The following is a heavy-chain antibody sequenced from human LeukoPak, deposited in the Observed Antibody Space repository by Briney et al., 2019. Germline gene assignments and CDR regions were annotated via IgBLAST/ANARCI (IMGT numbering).Heavy chain of an antibody. CDR3: ARGLAYYYDSSGAPDDY. Sequence: GGSLRLSCAASGFTVSSNYMSWVRQAPGKGLEWVSVIYSGGSTYYADSVKGRFTISRDNSKNTLYLQMNSLRAEDTAVYYCARGLAYYYDSSGAPDDYWGQGTLVTVSS. V-gene: IGHV3-66*01. CDR2: IYSGGST. J-gene: IGHJ4*02. D-gene: IGHD3-22*01. CDR1: GFTVSSNY.